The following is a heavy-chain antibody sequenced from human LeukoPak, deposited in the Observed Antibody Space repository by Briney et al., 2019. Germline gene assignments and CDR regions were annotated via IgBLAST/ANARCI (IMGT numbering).Heavy chain of an antibody. CDR1: GYTFTSYA. D-gene: IGHD4-17*01. Sequence: GASVKVSCKASGYTFTSYAMHWGCQAPGQRLERMGWINAGNGNTKYSQKFQGRVTITRDTSASTAYMELSSLRSEDTAVYYCARDFRYGDYVRPRYYFDYWGQGTLVTVSS. J-gene: IGHJ4*02. CDR3: ARDFRYGDYVRPRYYFDY. CDR2: INAGNGNT. V-gene: IGHV1-3*01.